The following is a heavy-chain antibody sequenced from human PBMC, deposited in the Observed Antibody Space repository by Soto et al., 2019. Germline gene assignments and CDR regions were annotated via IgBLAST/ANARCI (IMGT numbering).Heavy chain of an antibody. J-gene: IGHJ4*02. D-gene: IGHD6-19*01. V-gene: IGHV3-11*05. CDR2: ISSSSSYT. CDR3: ARENRSSVWVTGPFAY. Sequence: QVQLVESGGGLVKPGGSLRLSCAASGFTFSDYYMSWIRQAPGKGLEWVSYISSSSSYTNYADSVKGRFTISRDNAKNSLYLLMNSLRAEDTAVYYCARENRSSVWVTGPFAYWGQGTLVTVSS. CDR1: GFTFSDYY.